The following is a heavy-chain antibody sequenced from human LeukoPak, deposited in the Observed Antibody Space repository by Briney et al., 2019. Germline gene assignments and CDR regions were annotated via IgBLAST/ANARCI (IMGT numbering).Heavy chain of an antibody. CDR3: ARVMVRGQYYYYYYGMDV. D-gene: IGHD3-10*01. CDR2: ISAYNGNT. J-gene: IGHJ6*02. Sequence: ASVKVSCKASGYTFTSYGISWVRQAPRQGLEWMGWISAYNGNTNYAQKLQDRVTMTTDTSTSTAYMELRSLRSDDTAVYYCARVMVRGQYYYYYYGMDVWGQGTTVTVSS. V-gene: IGHV1-18*01. CDR1: GYTFTSYG.